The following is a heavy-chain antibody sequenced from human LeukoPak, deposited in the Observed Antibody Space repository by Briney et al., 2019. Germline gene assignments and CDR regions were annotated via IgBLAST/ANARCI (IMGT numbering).Heavy chain of an antibody. J-gene: IGHJ4*02. V-gene: IGHV1-69*13. D-gene: IGHD2-21*02. CDR2: IIPIFGTA. CDR3: ARGWLAETMVVTPYNY. CDR1: GGTFSSYA. Sequence: SVKVSCKASGGTFSSYAISWVRQAPGQGPEWMGGIIPIFGTANYAQKFQGRVTITAVESMSTAYMELSSLRSEDTAVYYCARGWLAETMVVTPYNYWGQGTLVTVSS.